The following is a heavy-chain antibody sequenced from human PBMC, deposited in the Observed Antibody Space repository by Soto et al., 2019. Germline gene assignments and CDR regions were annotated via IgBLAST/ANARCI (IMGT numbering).Heavy chain of an antibody. Sequence: QVQLVQSGAEVKKPGASVKVSCKASGYTFSSYGISWVRQAPGQGLEWMGWISAYNGNTNFAQKFQGRVSMTTDTSTNTAYVEVRSLRYDYTAVYYCARDPAAYATNWYNWCDPWGQGTLVTVSS. CDR3: ARDPAAYATNWYNWCDP. V-gene: IGHV1-18*01. CDR2: ISAYNGNT. CDR1: GYTFSSYG. J-gene: IGHJ5*02. D-gene: IGHD1-1*01.